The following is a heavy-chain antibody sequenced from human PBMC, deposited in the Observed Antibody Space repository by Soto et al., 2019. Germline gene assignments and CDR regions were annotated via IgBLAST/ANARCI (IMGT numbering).Heavy chain of an antibody. CDR1: GGSISSYY. Sequence: SETLSLTCTVSGGSISSYYGSCIRQPPGKGIEWIGYIYYSGSTYYNPSLKSRVTISVDTSKNQFSLKLSPVTAADTAVYYCAGGTMVRGVTTNYYYGMDVWGQGTTVTVSS. CDR3: AGGTMVRGVTTNYYYGMDV. V-gene: IGHV4-59*04. D-gene: IGHD3-10*01. J-gene: IGHJ6*02. CDR2: IYYSGST.